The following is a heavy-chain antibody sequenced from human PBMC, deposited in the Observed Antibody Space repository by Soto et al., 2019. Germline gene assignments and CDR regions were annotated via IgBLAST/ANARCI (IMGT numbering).Heavy chain of an antibody. V-gene: IGHV3-7*05. D-gene: IGHD2-21*02. Sequence: GGSLRLSCAASGFTFSSYWMSWVRQAPGKGLEWVANIKQDGSGKYYVDSVKGRFTISRDNAKNSLYLQMNSLRAEDTAVYYCARDPFCGGDCYPRYFDYWGQGTLVTVSS. CDR1: GFTFSSYW. J-gene: IGHJ4*02. CDR2: IKQDGSGK. CDR3: ARDPFCGGDCYPRYFDY.